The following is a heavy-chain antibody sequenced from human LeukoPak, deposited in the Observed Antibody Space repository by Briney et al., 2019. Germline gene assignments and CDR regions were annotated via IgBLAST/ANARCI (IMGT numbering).Heavy chain of an antibody. CDR1: GGSFSVYY. J-gene: IGHJ4*02. Sequence: PSETLSLTCAGYGGSFSVYYWSWIRQPPGKGLEWIGEINHSGSTNYNPSLKRRVTISADPSQNQFSLKLRSVPAPDTAVYYCARGRYSYGYFGYWGQGTLVTVSS. CDR2: INHSGST. D-gene: IGHD5-18*01. V-gene: IGHV4-34*01. CDR3: ARGRYSYGYFGY.